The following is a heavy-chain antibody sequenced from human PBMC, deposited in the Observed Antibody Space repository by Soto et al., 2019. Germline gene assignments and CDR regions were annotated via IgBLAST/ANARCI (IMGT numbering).Heavy chain of an antibody. J-gene: IGHJ4*02. CDR2: IYWDDDK. CDR1: GFSLTTSGVG. D-gene: IGHD3-3*01. V-gene: IGHV2-5*02. Sequence: QITLNESGPTVVRPTETLTLTCRFSGFSLTTSGVGVGWIRQSPGKAPEWLALIYWDDDKRYSASLKSRLTIPKDTSKIQVVLTVSDLDPTDTATDYWEHRVLRTVFGLVTTTAIYFDFWGQGTPVAVSS. CDR3: EHRVLRTVFGLVTTTAIYFDF.